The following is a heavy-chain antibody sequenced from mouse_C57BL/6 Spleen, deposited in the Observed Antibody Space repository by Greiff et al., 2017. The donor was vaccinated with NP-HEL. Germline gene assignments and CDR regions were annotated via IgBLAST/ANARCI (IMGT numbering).Heavy chain of an antibody. J-gene: IGHJ4*01. Sequence: VHLVESGPELVKPGASVKISCKASGYAFSSSWMNWVKQRPGKGLEWIGRIYPGDGDTNYNGKFKGKATLTADKSSSTAYMQLSSLTSEDSAVYFCAREGDGNYPTYAMDYWGQGTSVTVSS. CDR1: GYAFSSSW. D-gene: IGHD2-1*01. CDR2: IYPGDGDT. CDR3: AREGDGNYPTYAMDY. V-gene: IGHV1-82*01.